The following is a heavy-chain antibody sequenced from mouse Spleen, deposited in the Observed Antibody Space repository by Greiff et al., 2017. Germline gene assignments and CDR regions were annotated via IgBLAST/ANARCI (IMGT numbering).Heavy chain of an antibody. CDR3: ARSTYDYDRDYYAMDY. V-gene: IGHV1-18*01. CDR2: INPNNGGT. D-gene: IGHD2-4*01. J-gene: IGHJ4*01. Sequence: VQLQQSGPELVKPGASVKIPCKASGYTFTDYNMDWVKQSHGKSLEWIGDINPNNGGTIYNQKFKGKATLTVDKSSSTAYMELRSLTSEDTAVYYCARSTYDYDRDYYAMDYWGQGTSVTVSS. CDR1: GYTFTDYN.